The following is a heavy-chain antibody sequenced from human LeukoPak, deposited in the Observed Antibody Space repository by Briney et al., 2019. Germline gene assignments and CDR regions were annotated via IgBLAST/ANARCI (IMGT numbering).Heavy chain of an antibody. Sequence: PGGSLRLSCAAPGFIFRSYSMNWVRQAPGKGLEWVSSISGSDNSAYFADSVKGRFTISRDNSKNTLSLQMNSLRAEDTAVYYCAKDRSAAAPYCFDYWGKGTLVTVSS. D-gene: IGHD6-13*01. CDR3: AKDRSAAAPYCFDY. J-gene: IGHJ4*02. V-gene: IGHV3-23*01. CDR2: ISGSDNSA. CDR1: GFIFRSYS.